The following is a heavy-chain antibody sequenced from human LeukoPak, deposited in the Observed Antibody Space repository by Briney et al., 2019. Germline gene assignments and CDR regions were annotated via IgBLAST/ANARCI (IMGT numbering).Heavy chain of an antibody. V-gene: IGHV3-21*01. CDR3: ARGYFENQPGYGDSHMDV. CDR1: GFTFSSYS. D-gene: IGHD4-17*01. Sequence: GGFLRLSCAASGFTFSSYSMNWVRQAPGKGLEWVSSISSSSSYIYYADSVKGRLTISRDNAKNSLYLQMNSLRAEDTAVYYCARGYFENQPGYGDSHMDVWGQGTTVTVSS. CDR2: ISSSSSYI. J-gene: IGHJ6*02.